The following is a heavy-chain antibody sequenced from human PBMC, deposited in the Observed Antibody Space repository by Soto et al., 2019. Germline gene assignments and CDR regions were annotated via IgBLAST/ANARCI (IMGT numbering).Heavy chain of an antibody. D-gene: IGHD3-22*01. V-gene: IGHV5-51*01. CDR2: IYPGDSDT. Sequence: KISCKGSGYSFTSYWIGWVRQMPGKGLEWMGIIYPGDSDTRYSPSFQGQVTISADKSISTAYLQWSSLKASDTAMYYCASYYYDSSGYSHSAFDIWGQGTMVTVSS. J-gene: IGHJ3*02. CDR1: GYSFTSYW. CDR3: ASYYYDSSGYSHSAFDI.